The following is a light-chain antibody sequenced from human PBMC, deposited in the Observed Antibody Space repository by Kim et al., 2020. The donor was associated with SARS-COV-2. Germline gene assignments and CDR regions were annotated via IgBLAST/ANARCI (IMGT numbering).Light chain of an antibody. Sequence: GQTVTISCTRSRGSIDDNYVEWYQQRPGGVPTTVIYEDDQRPSGVSDRFSGSIDNSSNSASLTISGLRTEDEADYYCQSYNRDNVIFGGGTQLTVL. CDR3: QSYNRDNVI. V-gene: IGLV6-57*03. CDR2: EDD. J-gene: IGLJ2*01. CDR1: RGSIDDNY.